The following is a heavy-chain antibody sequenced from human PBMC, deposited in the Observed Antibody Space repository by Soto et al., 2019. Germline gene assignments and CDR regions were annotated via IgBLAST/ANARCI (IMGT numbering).Heavy chain of an antibody. CDR1: GGTFSSYA. CDR3: ARDMGYSSSDPSYFDY. V-gene: IGHV1-69*13. CDR2: IIPIFGTA. J-gene: IGHJ4*02. Sequence: ASVKVSCKASGGTFSSYAISWVRQAPGQGLEWMGGIIPIFGTANYAQKFQGRVTITADESTSTAYMELSSLRSEDTAVYYCARDMGYSSSDPSYFDYWGQGTLVTVSS. D-gene: IGHD6-6*01.